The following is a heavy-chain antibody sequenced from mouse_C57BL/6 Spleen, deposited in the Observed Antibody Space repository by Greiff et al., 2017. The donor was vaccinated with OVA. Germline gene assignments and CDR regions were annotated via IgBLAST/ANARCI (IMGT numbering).Heavy chain of an antibody. J-gene: IGHJ4*01. V-gene: IGHV1-84*01. CDR1: GYTFTDYY. Sequence: VQLQQSGPELVKPGASVKISCKASGYTFTDYYINWVKQRPGQGLEWIGWIYPGSGNTKYNEKFKGKATLTVDTSSSTAYMQLSSLTSEDSAVYFCARRLYYYGSSYDAMDYWGQGTSVTVSS. CDR2: IYPGSGNT. D-gene: IGHD1-1*01. CDR3: ARRLYYYGSSYDAMDY.